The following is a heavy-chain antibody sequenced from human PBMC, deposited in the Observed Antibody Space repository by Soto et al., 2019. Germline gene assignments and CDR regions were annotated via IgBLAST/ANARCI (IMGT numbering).Heavy chain of an antibody. CDR3: ARGQSDFWSGYSDYYYGMDV. Sequence: RWISKKQGKGLEWIGEINHSGSTNYNPSLKSRVTISVDTSKNQFSLKLSSVTAADTAVYYCARGQSDFWSGYSDYYYGMDVWGQGTSVT. V-gene: IGHV4-34*01. D-gene: IGHD3-3*01. CDR2: INHSGST. J-gene: IGHJ6*01.